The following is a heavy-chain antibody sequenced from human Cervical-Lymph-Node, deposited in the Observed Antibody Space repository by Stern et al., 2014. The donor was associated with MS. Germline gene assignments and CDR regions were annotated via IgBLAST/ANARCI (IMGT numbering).Heavy chain of an antibody. CDR2: IIPILGLP. Sequence: QVQLVQSGAEVKKPGSSVNVSCKASGGTLSSSYAITWMRQAPGQGLEWMGRIIPILGLPNSAQEFQGRVTITADTSTSTAYMELSSLRSEDTAVYYCARGVVSNRAAATLHNLFDPWGQGTLVTVSS. CDR1: GGTLSSSYA. V-gene: IGHV1-69*09. CDR3: ARGVVSNRAAATLHNLFDP. D-gene: IGHD2-15*01. J-gene: IGHJ5*02.